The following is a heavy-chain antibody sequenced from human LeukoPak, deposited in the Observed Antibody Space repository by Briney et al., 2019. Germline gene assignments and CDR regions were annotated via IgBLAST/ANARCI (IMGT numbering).Heavy chain of an antibody. Sequence: NPSQTLSLTCAVYGGSFSGYYWSWIRQPPGKGLEWLGEINHSGSTNYNPSLKSRVTISVDTSKKQFSLKLSSVTAADTAVYYCARQLRRRGGAFDIWGQGTMVAVSS. J-gene: IGHJ3*02. CDR1: GGSFSGYY. CDR2: INHSGST. V-gene: IGHV4-34*01. CDR3: ARQLRRRGGAFDI. D-gene: IGHD1-7*01.